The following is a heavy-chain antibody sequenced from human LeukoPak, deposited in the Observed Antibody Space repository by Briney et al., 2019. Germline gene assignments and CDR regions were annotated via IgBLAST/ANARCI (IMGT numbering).Heavy chain of an antibody. CDR3: ARDRKYYYDSSGYPDY. CDR2: INPSGGST. CDR1: GYTFTSYY. D-gene: IGHD3-22*01. Sequence: GASVKVSCKASGYTFTSYYMHWVRQAPGQGLEWMGIINPSGGSTSYAQKFQGRVTMTRDTSTSTVYMELSSLRSEDTAVYYCARDRKYYYDSSGYPDYRGQGTLVTVSS. J-gene: IGHJ4*02. V-gene: IGHV1-46*01.